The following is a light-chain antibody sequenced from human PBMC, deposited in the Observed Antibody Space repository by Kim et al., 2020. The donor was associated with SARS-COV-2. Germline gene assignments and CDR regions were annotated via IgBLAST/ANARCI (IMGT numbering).Light chain of an antibody. CDR3: QQYSIYWT. Sequence: AASVGDRVTITCRASQGISNALAWYQQKPGNAPKLLIYGASNLESAVPSGFSGSGSGTEFTLTITSLQPDDVATYYCQQYSIYWTFGQGTKVDIK. J-gene: IGKJ1*01. CDR2: GAS. V-gene: IGKV1-13*02. CDR1: QGISNA.